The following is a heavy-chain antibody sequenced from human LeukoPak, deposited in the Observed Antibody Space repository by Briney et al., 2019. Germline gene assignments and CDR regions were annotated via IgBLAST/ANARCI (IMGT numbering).Heavy chain of an antibody. V-gene: IGHV3-23*01. CDR2: ISGSGGST. D-gene: IGHD1-14*01. CDR1: GFTFSRYA. CDR3: AKRGEGRTYYFDY. J-gene: IGHJ4*02. Sequence: PGGSLRLSCAASGFTFSRYAMSWVRQAPGKGLEWVSAISGSGGSTYYADSVKGRFTVSRDNSKSTLYLQMSSLRVEDTALYYCAKRGEGRTYYFDYWGQGSLVTVSS.